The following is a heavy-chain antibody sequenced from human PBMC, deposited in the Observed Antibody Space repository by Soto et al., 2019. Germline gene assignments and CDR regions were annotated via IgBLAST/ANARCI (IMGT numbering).Heavy chain of an antibody. Sequence: GGSLRLSCVAFGFNFEDYAMHWIRQAPGKGLEWVSGINWNSGITGYADSVKGRFTISRDNANNSLHLEMSSLKTEDTALYYCARGRGALTVVSNWFDPWGQGTLVTVSS. CDR3: ARGRGALTVVSNWFDP. V-gene: IGHV3-9*01. J-gene: IGHJ5*02. CDR1: GFNFEDYA. CDR2: INWNSGIT. D-gene: IGHD2-15*01.